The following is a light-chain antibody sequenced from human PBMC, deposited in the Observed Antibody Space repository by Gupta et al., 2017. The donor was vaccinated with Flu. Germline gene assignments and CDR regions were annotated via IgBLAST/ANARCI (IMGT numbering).Light chain of an antibody. CDR2: EVS. CDR1: SSDVGGYNY. CDR3: SSYTSSSTLGV. Sequence: SALTQPASVSGSPGQSITISCTGTSSDVGGYNYVSWYQQHPGKAPKLMIYEVSNRPSGVSNRFSGSKSGNTASLTTSGLQAEDEADYYCSSYTSSSTLGVFGGGTKLTVL. V-gene: IGLV2-14*01. J-gene: IGLJ2*01.